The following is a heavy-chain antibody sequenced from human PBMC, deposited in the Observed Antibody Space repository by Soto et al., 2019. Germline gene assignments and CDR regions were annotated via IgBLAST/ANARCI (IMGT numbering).Heavy chain of an antibody. CDR2: MNPDSGNA. CDR1: DYTFTTYD. J-gene: IGHJ6*02. V-gene: IGHV1-8*01. CDR3: ARGVYYGSGNYYYGMDV. Sequence: ASVKVSCKASDYTFTTYDINWVRQATGQRLEWMGWMNPDSGNAVFAQKFQGRVTMTRNTSMSTAYMELRSLRSEDTAVYYCARGVYYGSGNYYYGMDVWGQGTTVTVSS. D-gene: IGHD3-10*01.